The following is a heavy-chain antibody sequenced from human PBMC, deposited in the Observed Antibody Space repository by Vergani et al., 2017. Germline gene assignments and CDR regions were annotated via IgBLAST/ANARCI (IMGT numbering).Heavy chain of an antibody. Sequence: LQLQESGPGLVTPSETLSLTCTVSGGSISSSSYYWGWIRQPPGKGLEWIGSIYYSGSTYYNPSLKSRVTISVDTSKNQFSLKLSSVTAADTAVYYCARHRGVGANDYWGQGTLVTVSS. CDR2: IYYSGST. V-gene: IGHV4-39*01. CDR3: ARHRGVGANDY. D-gene: IGHD1-26*01. CDR1: GGSISSSSYY. J-gene: IGHJ4*02.